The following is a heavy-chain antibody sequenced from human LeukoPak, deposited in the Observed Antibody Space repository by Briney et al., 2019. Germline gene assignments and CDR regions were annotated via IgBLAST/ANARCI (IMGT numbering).Heavy chain of an antibody. Sequence: PSETLSLTCAVYGGSFSGYYWSWIRQPPGKGLEWIGEINHSGSTNYNPSLKSRVTISVDTSKNQFSLKLSSVTAADTAVYYCARVGYSGYDRSFDYWGQGTLVTVPS. CDR1: GGSFSGYY. V-gene: IGHV4-34*01. CDR2: INHSGST. D-gene: IGHD5-12*01. CDR3: ARVGYSGYDRSFDY. J-gene: IGHJ4*02.